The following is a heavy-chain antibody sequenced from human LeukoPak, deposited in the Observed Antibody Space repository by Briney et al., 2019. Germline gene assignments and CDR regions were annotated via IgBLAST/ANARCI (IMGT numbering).Heavy chain of an antibody. J-gene: IGHJ6*03. CDR1: GFTFSTYW. CDR3: ARDRDYQYYYMDV. CDR2: IKADGGEK. Sequence: GGSLRLSCAASGFTFSTYWMNWFRQTPGKGLEWVAKIKADGGEKDHVASVKGRFTISRDNAKNSLYLQMNSLRVEDTAVYYCARDRDYQYYYMDVWGKGTTVTVSS. V-gene: IGHV3-7*01.